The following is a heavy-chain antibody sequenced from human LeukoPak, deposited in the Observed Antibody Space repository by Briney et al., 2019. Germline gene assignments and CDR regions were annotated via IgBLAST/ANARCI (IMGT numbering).Heavy chain of an antibody. CDR2: MYTSGST. J-gene: IGHJ3*02. CDR3: ARDGPPDAFDI. CDR1: GGSISSGSYY. Sequence: PSQTLSLTCTVSGGSISSGSYYWSWIRQPAGKGLEWIGRMYTSGSTSYNPSLKSRVTISLDTSKNQFSLKLSSLTAADTAVYYCARDGPPDAFDIWGRGTMVTVSS. V-gene: IGHV4-61*02.